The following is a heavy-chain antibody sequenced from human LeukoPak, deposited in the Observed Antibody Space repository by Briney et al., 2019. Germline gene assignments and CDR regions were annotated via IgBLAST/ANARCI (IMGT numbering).Heavy chain of an antibody. D-gene: IGHD3-22*01. V-gene: IGHV1-2*02. CDR2: INPNSGGT. CDR3: ARELNYDSSGHYFDY. Sequence: GASVKVSCKASGYTFTVYFMHWVRQAPGQGLEWMGWINPNSGGTNYAQKFQGRVTMTRDTSISTAYMELSRLRSDDTAVYYCARELNYDSSGHYFDYWGQGTLVTVSS. J-gene: IGHJ4*02. CDR1: GYTFTVYF.